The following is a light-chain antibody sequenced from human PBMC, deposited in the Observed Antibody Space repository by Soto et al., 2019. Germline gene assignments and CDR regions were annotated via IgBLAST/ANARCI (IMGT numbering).Light chain of an antibody. CDR3: SSYTRSSTLVV. CDR1: SSDVGGYNY. CDR2: DVT. J-gene: IGLJ2*01. Sequence: QSALTQPASVSGSPGQSITISCTGTSSDVGGYNYVSWYQRNPGKAPKLMIYDVTNRPSGVSNRFSGSKSGNTASLTISGLQAEDEADYYCSSYTRSSTLVVFGGGTQLTVL. V-gene: IGLV2-14*03.